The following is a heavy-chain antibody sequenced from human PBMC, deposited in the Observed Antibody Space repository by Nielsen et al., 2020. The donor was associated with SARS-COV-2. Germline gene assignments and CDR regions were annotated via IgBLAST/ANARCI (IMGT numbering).Heavy chain of an antibody. CDR3: ARVVLRDWYFDL. Sequence: GGSLRLSCAASGFTFDDYAMHWVRQAPGKGLEWVSGISWNSGSIDYADSVKGRFTISRDNSKNTLYLQMNSLRAEDTAVYYCARVVLRDWYFDLWGRGTLVTVSS. J-gene: IGHJ2*01. CDR2: ISWNSGSI. V-gene: IGHV3-9*01. D-gene: IGHD2/OR15-2a*01. CDR1: GFTFDDYA.